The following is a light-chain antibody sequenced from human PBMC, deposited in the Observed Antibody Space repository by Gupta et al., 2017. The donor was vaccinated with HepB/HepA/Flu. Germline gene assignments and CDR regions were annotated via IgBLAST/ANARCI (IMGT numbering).Light chain of an antibody. Sequence: QSVLTQPPSVSGAPGRRVTISCTGSSSNIGANYDVHWYQQFPGRAPKLLIYVNNNRPSGVPDRFSGSKSGTSASLAITGLQAEDEANYYCQSYDSSRRASIFGGGTKLTVL. CDR1: SSNIGANYD. CDR2: VNN. CDR3: QSYDSSRRASI. V-gene: IGLV1-40*01. J-gene: IGLJ2*01.